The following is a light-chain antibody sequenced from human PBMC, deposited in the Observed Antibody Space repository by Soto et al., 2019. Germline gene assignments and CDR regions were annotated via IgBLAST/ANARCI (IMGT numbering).Light chain of an antibody. V-gene: IGLV2-14*01. CDR2: NVS. Sequence: QSVLTQPASVSGSPGQSITISCTGTSSDVGAYNYVSWYQQHPGKAPKLIIYNVSNRPSGVSNRFSGSKSANTASLTIFGLQADDEADYYCSSFTDRTTVLFGGGTKLTVL. CDR1: SSDVGAYNY. CDR3: SSFTDRTTVL. J-gene: IGLJ2*01.